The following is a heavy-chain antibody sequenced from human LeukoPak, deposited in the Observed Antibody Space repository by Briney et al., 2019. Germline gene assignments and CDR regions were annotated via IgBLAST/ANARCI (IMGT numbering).Heavy chain of an antibody. CDR2: IYYSGST. V-gene: IGHV4-39*01. CDR1: GGSISSSSYY. CDR3: ARRGRADYVWGSFRSYYFDY. Sequence: SETLSLTCTVSGGSISSSSYYWGWIRQPPGKGLEWIGSIYYSGSTYYNPSLKSRVTISVDTSKNQFSLKLSSVTAADTAVYYCARRGRADYVWGSFRSYYFDYWGQGTLVTVSS. J-gene: IGHJ4*02. D-gene: IGHD3-16*02.